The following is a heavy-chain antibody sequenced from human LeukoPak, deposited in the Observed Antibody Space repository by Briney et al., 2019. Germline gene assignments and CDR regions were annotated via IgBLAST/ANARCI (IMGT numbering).Heavy chain of an antibody. CDR2: INPSGGST. J-gene: IGHJ6*02. CDR3: ARDKDNYYDSSGPEGGMDV. V-gene: IGHV1-46*01. Sequence: ASVKVSCKASGYTFTSYYMHWVRQAPGQGLEWMGIINPSGGSTSYAQKFQGRVTMTRDTSTSTVYMELGSLRSEDTAVYYCARDKDNYYDSSGPEGGMDVWGQGTTVTVSS. CDR1: GYTFTSYY. D-gene: IGHD3-22*01.